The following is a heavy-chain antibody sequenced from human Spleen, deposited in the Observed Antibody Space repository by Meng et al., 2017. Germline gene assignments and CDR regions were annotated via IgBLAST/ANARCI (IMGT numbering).Heavy chain of an antibody. V-gene: IGHV4-34*01. CDR3: ARGPTTMAHDFDY. CDR2: INHSGST. Sequence: SGPGLVRPSETLSLTCVVSGGSFSDYYWSWIRQPPGKGLEWIGEINHSGSTNYNPSLESRATISVDTSQNNLSLKLSSVTAADSAVYYCARGPTTMAHDFDYWGQGTLVTVSS. D-gene: IGHD4-11*01. CDR1: GGSFSDYY. J-gene: IGHJ4*02.